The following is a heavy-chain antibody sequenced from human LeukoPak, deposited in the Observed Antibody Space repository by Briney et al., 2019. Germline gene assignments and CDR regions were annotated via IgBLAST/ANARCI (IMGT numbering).Heavy chain of an antibody. CDR2: IKQDGSEK. D-gene: IGHD6-13*01. V-gene: IGHV3-7*01. CDR3: ARDRYIAAAGIGY. J-gene: IGHJ4*02. CDR1: GFTFSSYW. Sequence: PGGSLRLSCAASGFTFSSYWMSWVRQAPGKGLEWVANIKQDGSEKYYVDSVKGRFTISRDNAKNSLYLQMNSLRAEDTAVYYCARDRYIAAAGIGYWGQGTLVTVSS.